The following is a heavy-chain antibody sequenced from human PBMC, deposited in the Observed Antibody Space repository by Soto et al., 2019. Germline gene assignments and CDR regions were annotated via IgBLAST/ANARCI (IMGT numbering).Heavy chain of an antibody. Sequence: GASVKVSCKASRYTFTNFYIHWLRQAPGQGLEWMGIINPSGGSTTYPQKFQGRVTMTRDTSTSTVHMELITLRSEDTAVYYCARAAGTAMVMVDYWGQGTLVTVSS. CDR1: RYTFTNFY. CDR2: INPSGGST. J-gene: IGHJ4*02. V-gene: IGHV1-46*01. D-gene: IGHD5-18*01. CDR3: ARAAGTAMVMVDY.